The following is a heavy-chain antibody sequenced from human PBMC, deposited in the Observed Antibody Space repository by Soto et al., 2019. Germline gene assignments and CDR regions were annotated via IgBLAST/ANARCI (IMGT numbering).Heavy chain of an antibody. Sequence: QVQLVQSGAEVKKPGSSVKVSCKASGGTFSSYAISWVRQDPGQGLEWMGGILPIFGTVNYAQKFQGRVTITVDESTRTAYMELDSLRSDDAAVYYCASYIAAAYTAFDILRQGTIVTASS. CDR2: ILPIFGTV. CDR1: GGTFSSYA. V-gene: IGHV1-69*01. D-gene: IGHD6-25*01. CDR3: ASYIAAAYTAFDI. J-gene: IGHJ3*02.